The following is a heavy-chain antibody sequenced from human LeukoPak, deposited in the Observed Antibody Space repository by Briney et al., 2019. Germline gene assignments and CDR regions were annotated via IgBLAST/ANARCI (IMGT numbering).Heavy chain of an antibody. Sequence: SETLSLTCAVYGGSFSGYYWSWIRQPPGKGLEWIGEINHSGSTNYNPSLKSRVTISVDTSKNQFSLKLSSVTAADTAAYYCARKWLTRGGMDVWGKGTTVTVSS. J-gene: IGHJ6*04. V-gene: IGHV4-34*01. CDR1: GGSFSGYY. CDR2: INHSGST. CDR3: ARKWLTRGGMDV. D-gene: IGHD5-24*01.